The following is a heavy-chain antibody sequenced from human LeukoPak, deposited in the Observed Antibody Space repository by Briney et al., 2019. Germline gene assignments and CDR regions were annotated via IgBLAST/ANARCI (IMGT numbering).Heavy chain of an antibody. CDR2: ISYEGSNK. CDR1: GFTFSSYG. CDR3: AKDLRWELLGPGPLDY. Sequence: GGSLRLPCAASGFTFSSYGMNWVRQAPGKGLEWVAVISYEGSNKYYADSVKGRFTISRDNSKNTLYLQMNSLRAEDTAVYYCAKDLRWELLGPGPLDYWGQGTLVTVSS. J-gene: IGHJ4*02. V-gene: IGHV3-30*18. D-gene: IGHD2-15*01.